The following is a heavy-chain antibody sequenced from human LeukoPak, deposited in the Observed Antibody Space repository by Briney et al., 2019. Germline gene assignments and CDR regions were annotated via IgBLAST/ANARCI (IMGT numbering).Heavy chain of an antibody. V-gene: IGHV1-69*06. CDR1: GGTFSSYA. CDR3: ARAQYSSGWIDFDY. D-gene: IGHD6-19*01. Sequence: SVKVSCKASGGTFSSYAISWVRQAPGQGLEWMGGVIPIFGTANYAQKFQGRVTITADKSTSTAYMELSSLRSEDTAVYYCARAQYSSGWIDFDYWGQGTLVTVSS. J-gene: IGHJ4*02. CDR2: VIPIFGTA.